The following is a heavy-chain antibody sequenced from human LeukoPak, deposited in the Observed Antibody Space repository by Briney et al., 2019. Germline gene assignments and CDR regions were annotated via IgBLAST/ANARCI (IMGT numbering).Heavy chain of an antibody. J-gene: IGHJ4*02. CDR3: ARGAGVVVTPFDY. V-gene: IGHV4-61*05. CDR2: IYYSGST. Sequence: SETLSLTCTVSGGSISSSSYYWGWIRQPPGKGLEWIGYIYYSGSTNYNPSLKSRVTISVDTSKNQFSLKLSSVTAADTAVYYCARGAGVVVTPFDYWGQGTLVTVSS. D-gene: IGHD3-22*01. CDR1: GGSISSSSYY.